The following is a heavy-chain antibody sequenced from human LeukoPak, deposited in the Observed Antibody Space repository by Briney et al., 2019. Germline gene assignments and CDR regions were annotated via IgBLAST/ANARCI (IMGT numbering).Heavy chain of an antibody. Sequence: GGSLRLSCAASGFTFSSYGMHWVRQAPGKGLEWVAVISYDGSNKYYADFVKGRFTISRDNSKNTLYLQMNSLRAEDTAVYYCATWYSSGWHDAFDIWGQGTMVTVSS. CDR2: ISYDGSNK. V-gene: IGHV3-30*03. D-gene: IGHD6-19*01. CDR1: GFTFSSYG. CDR3: ATWYSSGWHDAFDI. J-gene: IGHJ3*02.